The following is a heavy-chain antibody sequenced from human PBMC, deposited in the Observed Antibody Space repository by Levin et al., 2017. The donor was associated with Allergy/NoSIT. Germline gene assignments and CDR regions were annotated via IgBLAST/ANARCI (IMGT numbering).Heavy chain of an antibody. Sequence: LSLTCAASGFTFSGYAMSWVRQAPGKGLEWVSAISDRGSRTYYADSVKGRFTISRDNSKNTVYLQMDSLRADDTAVYYCAKEGYTNSWYAIKWGQGTLVTVSS. CDR2: ISDRGSRT. CDR1: GFTFSGYA. CDR3: AKEGYTNSWYAIK. J-gene: IGHJ4*02. V-gene: IGHV3-23*01. D-gene: IGHD6-13*01.